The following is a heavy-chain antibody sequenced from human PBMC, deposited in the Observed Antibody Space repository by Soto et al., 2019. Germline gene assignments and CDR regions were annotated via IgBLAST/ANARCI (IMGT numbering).Heavy chain of an antibody. J-gene: IGHJ3*02. D-gene: IGHD4-4*01. CDR1: EFTFSSYA. Sequence: GGSLRLSCVASEFTFSSYAMSWVRQAPGKGLEWASAISGSGGSTYYADSVKGRFAVSRDNSKSTLYLQMNSLRDEDTAVYYCAKVPPGEMATVFQAFDIWGQGTMVTV. V-gene: IGHV3-23*01. CDR3: AKVPPGEMATVFQAFDI. CDR2: ISGSGGST.